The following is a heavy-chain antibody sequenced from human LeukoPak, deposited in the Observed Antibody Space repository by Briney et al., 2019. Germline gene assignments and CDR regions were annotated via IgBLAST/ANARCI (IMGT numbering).Heavy chain of an antibody. Sequence: SQTLSLTCTVSGGSISSGDYYWSWIHQPPGKGLEWIGYIYYSVSTYYNPSLKSPVTISVDTSKNQFSLNLSSVTAADTAVYYCARDSRGIGMDVWGKGTTVTVSS. V-gene: IGHV4-30-4*08. D-gene: IGHD2-21*01. CDR1: GGSISSGDYY. CDR2: IYYSVST. J-gene: IGHJ6*04. CDR3: ARDSRGIGMDV.